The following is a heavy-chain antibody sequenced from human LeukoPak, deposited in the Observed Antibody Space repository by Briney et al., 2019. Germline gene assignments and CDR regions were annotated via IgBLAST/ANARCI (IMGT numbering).Heavy chain of an antibody. Sequence: GGSLRLSCAASGFTVSTNYMSWVRQAPGKGLEWVSYISSSSSTIYYADSVKGRFTISRDNAKNSLYVQMNSLRDEDTAVYYCARGVRYFDYWGQGTLVTVSS. CDR2: ISSSSSTI. D-gene: IGHD4-17*01. CDR3: ARGVRYFDY. J-gene: IGHJ4*02. CDR1: GFTVSTNY. V-gene: IGHV3-48*02.